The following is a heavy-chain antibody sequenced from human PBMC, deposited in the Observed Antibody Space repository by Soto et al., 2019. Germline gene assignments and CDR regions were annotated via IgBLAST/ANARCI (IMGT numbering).Heavy chain of an antibody. J-gene: IGHJ4*02. CDR3: ARRSGVPRSTRSIDY. CDR2: INHSGST. D-gene: IGHD3-10*01. CDR1: GGSFSGYY. Sequence: SSETLSLTCAVYGGSFSGYYWSWIRQPPGKGLEWIGEINHSGSTNYNPSLKSRVTISVDTSKNQFSLKLSSVTAADTAVYYCARRSGVPRSTRSIDYSGPATLLTVSS. V-gene: IGHV4-34*01.